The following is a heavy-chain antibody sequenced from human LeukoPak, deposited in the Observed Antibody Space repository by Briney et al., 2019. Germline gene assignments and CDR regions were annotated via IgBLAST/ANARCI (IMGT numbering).Heavy chain of an antibody. CDR2: IFYSGST. Sequence: SETLSLTCTVSGGSISSSYWSWIRQPPGKGLEWIGYIFYSGSTSYNPSLKSRVTISVDTSKNQFSLKLSSATAADTAVYYCARVSMRDYSGNVGYYRWFDPWGQGTLVTVSS. V-gene: IGHV4-59*01. J-gene: IGHJ5*02. CDR1: GGSISSSY. D-gene: IGHD3-22*01. CDR3: ARVSMRDYSGNVGYYRWFDP.